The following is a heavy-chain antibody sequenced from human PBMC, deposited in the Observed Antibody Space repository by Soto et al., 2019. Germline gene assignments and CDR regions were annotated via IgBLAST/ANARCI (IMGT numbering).Heavy chain of an antibody. CDR1: GFTFSDYY. V-gene: IGHV3-11*01. CDR3: ARDPPNIVATISNY. Sequence: GGSLRLSCAASGFTFSDYYMNWIRQAPGKGLEWVSYISSSGSTIYYADSVKGRFTISRDNARNSLYLQMNSLRAEDTAVYYCARDPPNIVATISNYWGQGTLVTVSS. J-gene: IGHJ4*02. CDR2: ISSSGSTI. D-gene: IGHD5-12*01.